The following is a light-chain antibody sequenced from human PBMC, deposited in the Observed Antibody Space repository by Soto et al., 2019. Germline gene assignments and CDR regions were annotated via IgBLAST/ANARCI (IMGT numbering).Light chain of an antibody. CDR1: QSVSSY. J-gene: IGKJ5*01. CDR2: DAS. Sequence: EIVLTQSPATLSLSPGERATLSCGASQSVSSYLAWYQQKPGQAPRLLIYDASNRATGIPARFSGSGSGTEFTLTISSLQSEDFAVYYCQQYNNWPITFGQGTRLEIK. V-gene: IGKV3-11*01. CDR3: QQYNNWPIT.